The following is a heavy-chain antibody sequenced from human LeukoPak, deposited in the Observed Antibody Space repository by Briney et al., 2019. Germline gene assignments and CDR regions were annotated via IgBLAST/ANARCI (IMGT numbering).Heavy chain of an antibody. V-gene: IGHV4-39*07. J-gene: IGHJ5*02. CDR2: VFNSGGT. D-gene: IGHD3-9*01. CDR1: GDSISSTNYY. CDR3: ARATIVTAYRINWFDP. Sequence: SETLSLTCTVSGDSISSTNYYWAWIRQPPGKGLEWIGTVFNSGGTYYNPSLRSRVTISINTSNYQFFLNLTSVTAADTAVYYCARATIVTAYRINWFDPWGPGSMVTVSS.